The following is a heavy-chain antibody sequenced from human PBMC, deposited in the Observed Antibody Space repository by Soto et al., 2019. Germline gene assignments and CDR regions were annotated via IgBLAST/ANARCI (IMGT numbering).Heavy chain of an antibody. D-gene: IGHD2-15*01. J-gene: IGHJ3*02. CDR2: ISGSRGTT. V-gene: IGHV3-23*01. Sequence: GGSLRLSCAASGFTFSNHAMSWVRQAPGKXLEWVSVISGSRGTTYYADSVKGRFAISRDNSKNTVFLQMNSVRAEDTAVYYCARSSAGYCSDGSCLDAFDIWGQGTMVTVS. CDR1: GFTFSNHA. CDR3: ARSSAGYCSDGSCLDAFDI.